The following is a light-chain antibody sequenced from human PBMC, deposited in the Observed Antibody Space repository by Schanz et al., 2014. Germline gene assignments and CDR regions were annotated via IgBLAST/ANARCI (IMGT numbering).Light chain of an antibody. J-gene: IGKJ4*01. CDR1: QNVDTN. Sequence: EIVLTQSPATLSVSPGETATLSCRASQNVDTNLAWYQRKPGLAPRLVIYDASIRAADIPPRFRGSGSGTDFPLTISYLEPDDSAIYYCHQRRDWGAFGGGTEVEIK. CDR3: HQRRDWGA. V-gene: IGKV3-11*01. CDR2: DAS.